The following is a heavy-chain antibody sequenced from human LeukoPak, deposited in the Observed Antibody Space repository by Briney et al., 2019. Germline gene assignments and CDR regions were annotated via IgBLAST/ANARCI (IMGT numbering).Heavy chain of an antibody. CDR2: IIPRSRTA. D-gene: IGHD3-10*02. V-gene: IGHV1-69*13. J-gene: IGHJ2*01. Sequence: SVKVSCKASGYTFTSYGISWVRQAPGQGLEWMGEIIPRSRTANYAQRFQGRVSMTADESTTTAHMELTGLRFEDTAVYYCATLFGGYWYFDLWGRGTLVTVSS. CDR3: ATLFGGYWYFDL. CDR1: GYTFTSYG.